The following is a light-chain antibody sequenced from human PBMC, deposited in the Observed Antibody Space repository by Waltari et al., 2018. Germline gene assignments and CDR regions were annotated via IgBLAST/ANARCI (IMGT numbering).Light chain of an antibody. CDR2: GAS. V-gene: IGKV3-20*01. CDR1: QSVSSGY. Sequence: EIVLTQSPGTLSLSPGERATLSCRASQSVSSGYLAWYQQEPGQAPRLLIYGASNRAAGIPDRFSGGGSGTDFTLTISRLEPEDFAVYYCQQYKNWPPLTFGGGTKVEIK. J-gene: IGKJ4*01. CDR3: QQYKNWPPLT.